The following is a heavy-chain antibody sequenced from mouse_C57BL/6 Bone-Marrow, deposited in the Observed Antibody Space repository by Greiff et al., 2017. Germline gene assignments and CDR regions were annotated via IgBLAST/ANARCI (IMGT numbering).Heavy chain of an antibody. Sequence: VQLQQPGAELVKPGASVKLSCKASGYTFTSYWMHWVKQRPGRGLEWIGRIDPTSGGTKYNEKFKSKATLTVDKPSSTAYMQLSSLTSEDSAVYDCARDDYGSSHWYFDVWGTGTTVTVSS. CDR3: ARDDYGSSHWYFDV. V-gene: IGHV1-72*01. CDR2: IDPTSGGT. CDR1: GYTFTSYW. D-gene: IGHD1-1*01. J-gene: IGHJ1*03.